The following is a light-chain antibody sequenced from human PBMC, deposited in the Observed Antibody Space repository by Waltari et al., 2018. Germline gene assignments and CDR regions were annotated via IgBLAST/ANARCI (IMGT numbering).Light chain of an antibody. Sequence: DIQMTQSPSSLSASVGDRVTITCRASQSISSYLNWYQQKPGKAPKLLIYAASSLQSGGPSRFSVSGSGTDFTLTISSLQPEDFATYYCQQSYSTPRTFGQGTKVEIK. CDR2: AAS. CDR1: QSISSY. V-gene: IGKV1-39*01. J-gene: IGKJ1*01. CDR3: QQSYSTPRT.